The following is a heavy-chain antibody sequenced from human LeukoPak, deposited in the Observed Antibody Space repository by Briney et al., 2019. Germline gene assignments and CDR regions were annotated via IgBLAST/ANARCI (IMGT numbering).Heavy chain of an antibody. D-gene: IGHD2-2*01. J-gene: IGHJ5*02. Sequence: GGSLRLSCAASGFTFNTYGMHSVRQAPGKGLEWLTVISYDGSNKYYADSVKGRFTISRDNSKNTLYLQMNSLRAEDTAVYYCAKDVEYQLLGWFDPWGQGTLVTVSS. CDR3: AKDVEYQLLGWFDP. CDR2: ISYDGSNK. CDR1: GFTFNTYG. V-gene: IGHV3-30*18.